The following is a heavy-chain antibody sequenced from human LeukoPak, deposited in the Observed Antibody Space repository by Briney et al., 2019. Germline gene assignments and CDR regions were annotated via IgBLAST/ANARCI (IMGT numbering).Heavy chain of an antibody. J-gene: IGHJ3*02. CDR2: MYDSVTT. V-gene: IGHV4-59*01. Sequence: LETLCLTCTVSVVSISTYFVSCVRQPPGPRREGGGCMYDSVTTGYNTSLKSRVTISVDTSKNQFSLKLSSVTAADTAVYYCARVSPGTTNASEIWGQGTMVTVST. CDR1: VVSISTYF. CDR3: ARVSPGTTNASEI. D-gene: IGHD1-1*01.